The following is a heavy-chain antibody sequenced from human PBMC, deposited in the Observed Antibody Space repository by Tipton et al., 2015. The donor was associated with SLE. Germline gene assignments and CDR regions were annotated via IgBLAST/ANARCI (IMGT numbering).Heavy chain of an antibody. Sequence: VQLVQSGAEVKKSGESLKISCKGSGYIFTTYWIGWVRQMPGKGLEWVGIIYPDNSDTRYSPSFQGQVTFSVDKSISTAYLQWSSLKASDTAMYYCARLIRDWYFDLWGRGTLVTVSS. J-gene: IGHJ2*01. CDR2: IYPDNSDT. CDR1: GYIFTTYW. D-gene: IGHD3-16*01. CDR3: ARLIRDWYFDL. V-gene: IGHV5-51*03.